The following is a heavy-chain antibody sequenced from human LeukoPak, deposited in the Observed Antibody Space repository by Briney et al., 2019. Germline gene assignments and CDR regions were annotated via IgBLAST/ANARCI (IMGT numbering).Heavy chain of an antibody. CDR1: GYSFSNHW. V-gene: IGHV5-51*01. CDR3: ARQERYCSGGSCYSDY. J-gene: IGHJ4*02. CDR2: IYPGDSDT. Sequence: GASLKISCEGSGYSFSNHWIAWVRQMPGKGLEWMGIIYPGDSDTRYSPSFQGQVTISADKSISTAYLQWSSLKASDTAMYYCARQERYCSGGSCYSDYWGQGTLVTVSS. D-gene: IGHD2-15*01.